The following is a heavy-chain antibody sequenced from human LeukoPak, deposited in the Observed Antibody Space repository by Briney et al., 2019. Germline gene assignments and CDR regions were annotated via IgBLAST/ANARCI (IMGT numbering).Heavy chain of an antibody. D-gene: IGHD6-13*01. J-gene: IGHJ4*02. Sequence: GRSLRLSCAASGFTFSSYGMHWVRQAPGKGLEWVAVIWYDGSNKYYADSVKGRFTISRDNSKNKLYLQMNSLRAEDTAVYYCARGSESAGTGLVYGGQGTLVTVSS. CDR1: GFTFSSYG. CDR2: IWYDGSNK. V-gene: IGHV3-33*01. CDR3: ARGSESAGTGLVY.